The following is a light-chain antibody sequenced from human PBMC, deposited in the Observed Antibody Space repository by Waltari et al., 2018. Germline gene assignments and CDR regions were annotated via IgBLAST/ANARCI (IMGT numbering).Light chain of an antibody. Sequence: EIVLTQSPGTLSLSPGERATLSCRASQSIGRYLIWYQQKPGQAPRLLIYGASTRAAGIPDRLSGSGSGTDFSLTISRLEPEDFEVYYCQNHERLPAVFGRGTKVEIK. CDR1: QSIGRY. V-gene: IGKV3-20*01. CDR3: QNHERLPAV. J-gene: IGKJ1*01. CDR2: GAS.